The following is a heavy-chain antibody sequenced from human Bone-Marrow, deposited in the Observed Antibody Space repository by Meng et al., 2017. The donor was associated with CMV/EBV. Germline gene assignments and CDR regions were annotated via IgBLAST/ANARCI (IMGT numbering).Heavy chain of an antibody. D-gene: IGHD1-26*01. V-gene: IGHV3-74*01. CDR2: IHVDGRGI. J-gene: IGHJ4*02. CDR1: GFTLRSYW. CDR3: ARGLEENLGWEMGY. Sequence: QFGESWVGLLQPGVSLRLSCTVSGFTLRSYWMHWVRQAPGKGLEWVSRIHVDGRGISYADSVKGRFTISKDDARNSLHLQMNSLRVEDTAVYYCARGLEENLGWEMGYWGQGTLVTVSS.